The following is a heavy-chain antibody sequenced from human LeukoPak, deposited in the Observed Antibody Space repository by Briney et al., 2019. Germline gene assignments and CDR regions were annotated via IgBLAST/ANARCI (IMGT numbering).Heavy chain of an antibody. CDR1: GYTFTSYG. CDR2: ISAYNGNT. J-gene: IGHJ6*02. CDR3: ARLFGDDFWSGYYSGYYGMDV. D-gene: IGHD3-3*01. Sequence: GASVKVSCKASGYTFTSYGISWVRQAPGQGLEWMGWISAYNGNTNYAQELQGRVTMTTDTSTSTAYMELRSLRSDDTAVYYCARLFGDDFWSGYYSGYYGMDVWGQGTTVTVSS. V-gene: IGHV1-18*01.